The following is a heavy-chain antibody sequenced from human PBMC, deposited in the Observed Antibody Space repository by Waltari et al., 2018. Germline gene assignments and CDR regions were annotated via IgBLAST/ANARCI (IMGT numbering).Heavy chain of an antibody. CDR3: ARHRGYGSTWGWFDP. CDR2: SNYNART. J-gene: IGHJ5*02. CDR1: GGSISGYY. Sequence: QVQLQESGPGLVKPSETLSLTCTVSGGSISGYYWSWIRQPPGKGLEWIGYSNYNARTNNMPSLNTRVTISLDTSKNKVSVRLSPVTATDTAVYYCARHRGYGSTWGWFDPWGQGTLVTVSS. D-gene: IGHD6-13*01. V-gene: IGHV4-59*08.